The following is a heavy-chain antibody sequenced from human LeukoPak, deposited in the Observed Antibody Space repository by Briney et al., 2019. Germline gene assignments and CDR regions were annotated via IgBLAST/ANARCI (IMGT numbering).Heavy chain of an antibody. CDR1: GFTFSSYA. V-gene: IGHV3-23*01. CDR3: AKYAIDSSGYRYFDY. CDR2: ISGSGGST. Sequence: GGSLRLSCSASGFTFSSYAMSWVRQAPGKGLEWVSAISGSGGSTYYADSVKGRFTISRDNSKNTLYLQMNSLRAEDTAVYYCAKYAIDSSGYRYFDYWGQGTLVTVPS. J-gene: IGHJ4*02. D-gene: IGHD3-22*01.